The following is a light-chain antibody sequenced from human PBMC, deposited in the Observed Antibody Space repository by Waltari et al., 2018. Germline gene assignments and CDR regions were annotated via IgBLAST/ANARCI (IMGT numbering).Light chain of an antibody. CDR2: DVS. J-gene: IGLJ2*01. CDR3: SSYTSSGTLRV. CDR1: SSDVGGYHY. V-gene: IGLV2-14*03. Sequence: QSALTQPASVSGSPGPSITLSCTGTSSDVGGYHYVSWYQQHPGKAPKLMIYDVSKRPSGVSNRFSGSKSGNTASLTISGLQAEDEADYYCSSYTSSGTLRVFGGGTKLTVL.